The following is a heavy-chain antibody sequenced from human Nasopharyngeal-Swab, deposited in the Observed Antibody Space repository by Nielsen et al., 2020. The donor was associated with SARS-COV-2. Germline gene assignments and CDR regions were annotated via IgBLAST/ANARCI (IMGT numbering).Heavy chain of an antibody. V-gene: IGHV3-13*01. CDR2: IGTAGDT. CDR3: AREGGGNSLWYFDL. J-gene: IGHJ2*01. Sequence: GESLKISCAASGFTFSSYDMHWVRQATGKGLEWASAIGTAGDTYYPGSVKGRFTISRENAKNSLYLQMNSLRAGDTAVYYCAREGGGNSLWYFDLWGRGTLVTVSS. D-gene: IGHD4-23*01. CDR1: GFTFSSYD.